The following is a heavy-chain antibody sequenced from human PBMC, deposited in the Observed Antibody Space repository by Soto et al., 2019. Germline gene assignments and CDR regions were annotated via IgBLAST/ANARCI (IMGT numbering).Heavy chain of an antibody. CDR2: IIPIFGTA. CDR1: GGTFSSYA. CDR3: ARDRYYGALHYYGMDV. D-gene: IGHD3-10*01. J-gene: IGHJ6*02. V-gene: IGHV1-69*13. Sequence: GASVKVSCKASGGTFSSYAISWVRQAPGQGLEWMGGIIPIFGTANYAQKFQGRVTITADESTSTAYMELSSLRPEDTAVYYCARDRYYGALHYYGMDVWGQGTTVTVSS.